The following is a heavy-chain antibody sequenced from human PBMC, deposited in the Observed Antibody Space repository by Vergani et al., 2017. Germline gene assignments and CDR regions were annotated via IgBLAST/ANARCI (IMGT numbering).Heavy chain of an antibody. CDR2: ISGSSSYV. CDR1: GFSFSSYS. V-gene: IGHV3-21*02. Sequence: EVQLVESGGGLVKPGGSLRLSCAASGFSFSSYSMNWVRQAPGKGLEWVASISGSSSYVFYRDSVEGRFTITRDNAKKSVYLQMNSLKTEDTAVYYCTTEPRRFMVITSSSLVHYWGQGTLVTVSS. D-gene: IGHD3-22*01. CDR3: TTEPRRFMVITSSSLVHY. J-gene: IGHJ4*02.